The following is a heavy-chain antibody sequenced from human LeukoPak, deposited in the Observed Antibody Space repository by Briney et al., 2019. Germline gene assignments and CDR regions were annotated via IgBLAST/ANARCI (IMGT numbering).Heavy chain of an antibody. V-gene: IGHV1-18*01. Sequence: ASVKVSCKASGYTFTSFGINWVRQAPGQGLEWMGWISAYNGNINYAQMLQGRVTMTTDTSTSTAYMDLRSLRSDDTAVYYCAGGPPHRDYYYYLDVWGTGTTVTVSS. CDR3: AGGPPHRDYYYYLDV. J-gene: IGHJ6*03. CDR2: ISAYNGNI. D-gene: IGHD5-24*01. CDR1: GYTFTSFG.